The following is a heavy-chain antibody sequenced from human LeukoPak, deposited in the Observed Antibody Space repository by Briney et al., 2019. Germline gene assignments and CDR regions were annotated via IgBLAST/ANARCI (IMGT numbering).Heavy chain of an antibody. Sequence: SETLSLTCTVSGGSISSYYWSWIRQPPGKGLEWIGYMSYSGSTNYNPSLKSRVTISVDTSKNQFSLKLRSVTAADTAVYYCASGGYCGSTDCYPNWFDPWGQGTLVTVSS. D-gene: IGHD2-2*01. CDR3: ASGGYCGSTDCYPNWFDP. V-gene: IGHV4-59*01. CDR1: GGSISSYY. J-gene: IGHJ5*02. CDR2: MSYSGST.